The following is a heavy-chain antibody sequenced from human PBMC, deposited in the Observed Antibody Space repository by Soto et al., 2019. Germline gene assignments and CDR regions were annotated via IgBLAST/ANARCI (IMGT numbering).Heavy chain of an antibody. D-gene: IGHD6-6*01. J-gene: IGHJ6*03. CDR2: IYYSGST. Sequence: SETLSLTCTVSGGSISSYYWSWIRQPPGKGLEWIGYIYYSGSTNYNPSLKSRVTISVDTSKNQFSLKLSSVTAADTAVYYCARVFVKSIAARPYYYYYMDVWGKGTTVTVSS. CDR3: ARVFVKSIAARPYYYYYMDV. V-gene: IGHV4-59*08. CDR1: GGSISSYY.